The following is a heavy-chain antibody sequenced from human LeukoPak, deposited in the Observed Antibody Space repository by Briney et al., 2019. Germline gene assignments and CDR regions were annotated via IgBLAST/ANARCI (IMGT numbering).Heavy chain of an antibody. D-gene: IGHD1-1*01. CDR3: AKGGGRPLDVAYDI. V-gene: IGHV3-23*05. CDR1: GFPFSSYA. Sequence: PGGSLGLSCAASGFPFSSYAMSWVRQLPGKGLEWVSTIFSGGSVSYYADSVQGRFTVSRDNSKNTLYLQMIGLRAEDTATYYCAKGGGRPLDVAYDIWGQGTVVTVSS. CDR2: IFSGGSVS. J-gene: IGHJ3*02.